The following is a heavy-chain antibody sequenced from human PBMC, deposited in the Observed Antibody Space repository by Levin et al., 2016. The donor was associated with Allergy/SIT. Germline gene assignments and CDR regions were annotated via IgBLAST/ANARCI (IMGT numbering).Heavy chain of an antibody. Sequence: WIRQPPGKGLEWIGHIYSSGGTSYNPSLKSRVTISGDMSKNQVSLRLSSVTAADTALYYCATGYSSGWYGRFQHWGQGTLVTVSS. J-gene: IGHJ1*01. V-gene: IGHV4-4*09. CDR3: ATGYSSGWYGRFQH. CDR2: IYSSGGT. D-gene: IGHD6-19*01.